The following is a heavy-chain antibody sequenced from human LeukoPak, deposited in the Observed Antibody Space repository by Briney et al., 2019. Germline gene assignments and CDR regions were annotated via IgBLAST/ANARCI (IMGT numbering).Heavy chain of an antibody. J-gene: IGHJ4*02. CDR1: GFTFSSFH. CDR3: AKRGYTYGGHFDY. Sequence: GGSLRLSCEASGFTFSSFHMSWVRQAPGKGLEWVSAISGSGETTYHADSVKGRFTVSRDNSKNTLYVQMDSLRAEDTAVYYCAKRGYTYGGHFDYWGQGALVTVSS. V-gene: IGHV3-23*01. D-gene: IGHD5-18*01. CDR2: ISGSGETT.